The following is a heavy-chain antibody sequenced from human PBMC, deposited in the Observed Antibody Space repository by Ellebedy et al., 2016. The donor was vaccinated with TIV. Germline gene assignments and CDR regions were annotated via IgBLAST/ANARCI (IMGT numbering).Heavy chain of an antibody. V-gene: IGHV3-21*03. CDR1: VFIFSSYS. J-gene: IGHJ6*02. CDR3: ARDQGEWLRHNGMDV. CDR2: ISSTGSYM. D-gene: IGHD3-10*01. Sequence: GESLKISCAASVFIFSSYSMNWVRQAPGKGLEWVSSISSTGSYMYYADSVKGRFTISRDNAKNSLYLQMSSLRAEDTAVYYCARDQGEWLRHNGMDVWGQGTTVTVSS.